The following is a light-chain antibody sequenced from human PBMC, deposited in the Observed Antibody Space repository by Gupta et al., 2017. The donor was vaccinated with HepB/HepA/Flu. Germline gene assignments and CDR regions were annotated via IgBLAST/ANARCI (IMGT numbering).Light chain of an antibody. J-gene: IGLJ2*01. CDR3: AAWDDSLIGLV. Sequence: QSVLTQQPSVSAAPRQRVTISCSGSSSNIGNNAVNWYPQLPGKSPKLLIYYDDLLPSGVSDRFSGSRSGTSASLAISGLQSEDEAEYYCAAWDDSLIGLVFGGGTKLTVL. CDR1: SSNIGNNA. CDR2: YDD. V-gene: IGLV1-36*01.